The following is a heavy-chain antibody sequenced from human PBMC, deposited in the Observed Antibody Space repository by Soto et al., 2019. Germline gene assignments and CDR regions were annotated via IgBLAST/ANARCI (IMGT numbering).Heavy chain of an antibody. J-gene: IGHJ5*02. CDR1: GYTIAGYY. V-gene: IGHV1-2*02. CDR3: ARDSIYRGNWLGL. D-gene: IGHD3-10*01. CDR2: ISPKSGRT. Sequence: GSSVKVSCKPSGYTIAGYYIHWLLQPRLQGREWMGWISPKSGRTFYAPKFQDRVTMTRDTSINTVYLDLSSLTSDDTAVYSCARDSIYRGNWLGLWGQGTLVTVSS.